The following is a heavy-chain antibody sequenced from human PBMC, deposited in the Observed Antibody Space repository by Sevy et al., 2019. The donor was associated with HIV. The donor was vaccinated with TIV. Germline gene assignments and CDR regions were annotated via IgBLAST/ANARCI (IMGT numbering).Heavy chain of an antibody. CDR1: RFTFSSYW. V-gene: IGHV3-7*01. CDR3: ARDRRRNAFDI. CDR2: IKQDGSEK. Sequence: GGSLRLSCAASRFTFSSYWMSWVRQAPGKGLEWVANIKQDGSEKYYLDSVKGRFTISRDNAKNSLYLQMNSLRAEDTAVYYCARDRRRNAFDIWGQGTMVTVSS. J-gene: IGHJ3*02.